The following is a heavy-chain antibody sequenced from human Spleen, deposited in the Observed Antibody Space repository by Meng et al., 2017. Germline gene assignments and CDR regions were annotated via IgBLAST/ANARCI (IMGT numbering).Heavy chain of an antibody. CDR3: ARGTPGRSYSDY. V-gene: IGHV1-2*04. Sequence: QVRPVQSGAEVKKPGASVKVSCKTSGYTFTDYYIHWVRQAPGQGLEWMGWINPNSGDTNYAQKFQGWVTLTRDTSISAAHMDLSRLKSDDTAVYYCARGTPGRSYSDYWGQGTLVTVSS. CDR1: GYTFTDYY. CDR2: INPNSGDT. J-gene: IGHJ4*02. D-gene: IGHD3-10*01.